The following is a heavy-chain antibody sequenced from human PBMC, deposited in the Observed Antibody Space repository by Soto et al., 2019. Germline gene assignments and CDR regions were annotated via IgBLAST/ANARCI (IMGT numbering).Heavy chain of an antibody. Sequence: ASVKVSCKASGYTFTSYDINWVRQATGQGLEWMGWMNPNSGNTGYAQKFQVRVTMTRITSISTAYMELSSLRSEDTAVYCCARCLDDSSGFPDAFDIWGQGTMVTVSS. J-gene: IGHJ3*02. CDR3: ARCLDDSSGFPDAFDI. V-gene: IGHV1-8*01. CDR1: GYTFTSYD. D-gene: IGHD3-22*01. CDR2: MNPNSGNT.